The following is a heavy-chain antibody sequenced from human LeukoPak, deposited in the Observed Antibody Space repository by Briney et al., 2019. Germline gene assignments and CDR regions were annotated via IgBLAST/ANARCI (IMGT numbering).Heavy chain of an antibody. D-gene: IGHD5-18*01. Sequence: PGGSLRPSCAASGFIVSNNYMSWVRQAPGKGLEWVSVIYPDGRTYYADSVKGRFTISRDNPKNTLYLQMNSLRVEDTAVYYCARADYGYGDWGQGTLVTVSS. CDR3: ARADYGYGD. V-gene: IGHV3-53*01. J-gene: IGHJ4*02. CDR1: GFIVSNNY. CDR2: IYPDGRT.